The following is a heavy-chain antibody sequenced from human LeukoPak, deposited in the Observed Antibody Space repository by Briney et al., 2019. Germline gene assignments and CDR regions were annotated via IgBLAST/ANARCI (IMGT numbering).Heavy chain of an antibody. CDR2: IYYSGST. CDR1: GGSVSSGSYY. CDR3: ARQEGYCSSTSCPHAYFDY. D-gene: IGHD2-2*01. V-gene: IGHV4-39*01. Sequence: SETLSLTCTVSGGSVSSGSYYWSWIRQPAGKGLEWIGSIYYSGSTYYNPSLKSQVTISVDTSKNQFSLKLSSVTAADTAVYYCARQEGYCSSTSCPHAYFDYWGQGTLVTVSS. J-gene: IGHJ4*02.